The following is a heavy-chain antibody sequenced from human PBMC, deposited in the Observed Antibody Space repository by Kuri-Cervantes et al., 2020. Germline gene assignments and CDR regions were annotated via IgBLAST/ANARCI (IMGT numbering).Heavy chain of an antibody. CDR2: ISSSSVTI. CDR3: ARERNGYNSSPVDN. CDR1: GFTFSSYW. J-gene: IGHJ4*02. D-gene: IGHD5-24*01. Sequence: GESLKISCAASGFTFSSYWMSWVRQAPGKGLEWVSYISSSSVTIYYADSVKGRFTVSRDSDRNSLYLQMNSLRDEDTAVYYCARERNGYNSSPVDNWGQGTLVTVSS. V-gene: IGHV3-48*02.